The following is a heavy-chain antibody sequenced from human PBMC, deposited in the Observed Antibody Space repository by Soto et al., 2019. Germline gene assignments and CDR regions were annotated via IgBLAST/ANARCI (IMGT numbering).Heavy chain of an antibody. J-gene: IGHJ5*02. CDR3: ARVVRFCSSTSCRGRNWCDH. CDR1: GGSISSGDYY. Sequence: QVQLQESGPGLVEPSQTLSLTCSVFGGSISSGDYYWSWIRQPPGKGLEWLGYMFYVGATYYNPSLKSRVTISVDTSKNQFSLKLNSVTAADTAVYHCARVVRFCSSTSCRGRNWCDHWGQGTLCPVTS. D-gene: IGHD2-2*01. V-gene: IGHV4-30-4*01. CDR2: MFYVGAT.